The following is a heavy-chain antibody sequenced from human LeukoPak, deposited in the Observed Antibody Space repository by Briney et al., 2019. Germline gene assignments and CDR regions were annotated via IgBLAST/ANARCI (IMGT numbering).Heavy chain of an antibody. D-gene: IGHD5-12*01. CDR1: GYSFTSYW. J-gene: IGHJ4*02. CDR3: ARRGYSGYDYPQAFDY. Sequence: KNGESLKISFKGSGYSFTSYWIGWVRQMPGKGPEWMGIIYPGDTDTRYSPSFQGQVTIAADKSISTAYLQWSSLKASDTAMYYCARRGYSGYDYPQAFDYWGQGTLVTVSS. V-gene: IGHV5-51*01. CDR2: IYPGDTDT.